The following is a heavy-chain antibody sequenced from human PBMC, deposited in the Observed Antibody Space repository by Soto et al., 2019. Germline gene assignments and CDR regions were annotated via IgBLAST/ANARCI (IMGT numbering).Heavy chain of an antibody. D-gene: IGHD3-10*01. CDR1: GGSISSSSYY. CDR3: ARGIGTGVRETI. CDR2: IYYSGST. V-gene: IGHV4-39*07. Sequence: PSETLSLTCTVSGGSISSSSYYWGWNRQPPGKGLEWIGSIYYSGSTNYNTSLKSRVTISVDTSKNQFSLKLSSVTAADTAVYYCARGIGTGVRETIWGQGTLVTVSS. J-gene: IGHJ4*02.